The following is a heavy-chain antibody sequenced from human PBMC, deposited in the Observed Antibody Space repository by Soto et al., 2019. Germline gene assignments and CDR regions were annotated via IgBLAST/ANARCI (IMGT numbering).Heavy chain of an antibody. Sequence: QVTLKESGPVLVKPTETLTLTCTVSGFSLSNARMGVSWIRQPPGKALEWLAHIFSNDEKSYSTSLKSRLTIXKXTXKSQVVLTMTNMDPVDTATYYCARLYSSSWSRWFDPWGQGTLVTVSS. CDR2: IFSNDEK. D-gene: IGHD6-13*01. V-gene: IGHV2-26*01. J-gene: IGHJ5*02. CDR3: ARLYSSSWSRWFDP. CDR1: GFSLSNARMG.